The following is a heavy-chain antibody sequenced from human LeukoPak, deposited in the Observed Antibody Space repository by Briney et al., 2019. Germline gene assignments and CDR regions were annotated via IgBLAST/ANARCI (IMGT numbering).Heavy chain of an antibody. V-gene: IGHV4-4*09. CDR1: GGSISSYY. Sequence: SETLSLTCTVSGGSISSYYWSWIRQPPGKGLEWIGHIYTSGSTNYNPSLKSRVTILVDTSKNQFSLKLSSVTAADTAVYYCASDLQGATPPFDVWGQGTMVTVSS. CDR2: IYTSGST. J-gene: IGHJ3*01. CDR3: ASDLQGATPPFDV. D-gene: IGHD1-26*01.